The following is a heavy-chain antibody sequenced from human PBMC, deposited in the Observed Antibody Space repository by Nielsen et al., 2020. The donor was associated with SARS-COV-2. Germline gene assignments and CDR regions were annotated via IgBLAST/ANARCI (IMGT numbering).Heavy chain of an antibody. Sequence: GESLKIACEASGFPFSNYARSWVRQAPGKGLEWVSTITGSGGSTYYADSVKGRFTISRDNSNNTRFLQMNSLRAADTAVYYCAKDPSLYTSMWSIWFDPWGQGTLVTVSS. CDR2: ITGSGGST. D-gene: IGHD6-19*01. J-gene: IGHJ5*01. CDR1: GFPFSNYA. CDR3: AKDPSLYTSMWSIWFDP. V-gene: IGHV3-23*01.